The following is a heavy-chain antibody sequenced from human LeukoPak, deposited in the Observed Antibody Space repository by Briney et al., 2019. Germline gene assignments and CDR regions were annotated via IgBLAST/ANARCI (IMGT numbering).Heavy chain of an antibody. CDR2: ISDTGKTT. CDR1: GFTFSSSS. CDR3: AVAGTGYFDD. V-gene: IGHV3-23*01. Sequence: PGGSLRLSCTASGFTFSSSSMSWVRRAPGEGLQWVSTISDTGKTTFYTDSVRSRFSISRDDSKNTLFLQMGGLGAEDTAVYYCAVAGTGYFDDWGQGTLVTVSS. J-gene: IGHJ4*02. D-gene: IGHD6-19*01.